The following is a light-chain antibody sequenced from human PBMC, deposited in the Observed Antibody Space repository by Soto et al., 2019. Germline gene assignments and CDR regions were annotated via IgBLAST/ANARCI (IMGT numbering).Light chain of an antibody. Sequence: DIPMTQSPSSLSASVGDRFTITCLASQGMRNDLGWYQQKTGNATKRLIYAASSMQIWVPSRLSGSGSGTEFTITISNLQPEDFATYYCLQHNSYPLTFGGGTKVDIK. J-gene: IGKJ4*01. CDR3: LQHNSYPLT. V-gene: IGKV1-17*02. CDR1: QGMRND. CDR2: AAS.